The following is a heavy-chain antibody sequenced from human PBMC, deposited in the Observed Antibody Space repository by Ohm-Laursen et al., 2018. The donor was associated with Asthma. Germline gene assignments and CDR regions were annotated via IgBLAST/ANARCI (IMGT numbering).Heavy chain of an antibody. CDR3: ARASCGGDCYSEVDFDL. J-gene: IGHJ2*01. Sequence: SLRLSCAASGFTFSSYGMHWVRQAPGKGLEWVAVIWYDGSNKYYADSVKGRFTISRDNSKNTLYLQMNSLRAEDTAVYYCARASCGGDCYSEVDFDLWGRGTLVTVSS. CDR1: GFTFSSYG. CDR2: IWYDGSNK. V-gene: IGHV3-33*01. D-gene: IGHD2-21*01.